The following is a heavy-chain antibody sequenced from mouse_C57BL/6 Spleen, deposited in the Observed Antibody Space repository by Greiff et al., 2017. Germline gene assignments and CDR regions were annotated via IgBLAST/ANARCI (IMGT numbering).Heavy chain of an antibody. Sequence: QVHVKQSGAELVKPGASVKLSCKASGYTFTEYTIHWVKQRSGQGLEWIGWFYPGRGSIKYNEKFKDKATLTADKSSSTVYMELSRLTSEDSAVYVCARHGLQLRSPWFAYWGQGTLVTVSA. CDR1: GYTFTEYT. J-gene: IGHJ3*01. CDR2: FYPGRGSI. D-gene: IGHD3-2*02. V-gene: IGHV1-62-2*01. CDR3: ARHGLQLRSPWFAY.